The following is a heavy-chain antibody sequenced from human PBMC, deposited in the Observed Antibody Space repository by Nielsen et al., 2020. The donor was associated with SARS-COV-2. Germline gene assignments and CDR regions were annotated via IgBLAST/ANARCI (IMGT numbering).Heavy chain of an antibody. CDR3: ASGGSHDYSTKQHYYYGMDV. Sequence: SVKVSCKASGYTFTSYAISWVRQAPGQGLEWMGGIIPIFGTANYAQKFQGRVTITADKSTSTAYMELSSLRSEDTAVYYCASGGSHDYSTKQHYYYGMDVWGQGTTVTVSS. CDR1: GYTFTSYA. V-gene: IGHV1-69*06. CDR2: IIPIFGTA. D-gene: IGHD4-11*01. J-gene: IGHJ6*02.